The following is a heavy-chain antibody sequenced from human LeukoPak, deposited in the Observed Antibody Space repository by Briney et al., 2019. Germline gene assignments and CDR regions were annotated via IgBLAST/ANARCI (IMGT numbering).Heavy chain of an antibody. D-gene: IGHD5-12*01. V-gene: IGHV3-43*01. CDR3: AKGDVDSPMNFYH. CDR1: GFIFDDFT. CDR2: INWDGGST. J-gene: IGHJ4*02. Sequence: GGSLRLSCAASGFIFDDFTLHWVRQAPGKGLEWVSLINWDGGSTYYSDSVKARFTISRGNSKNSLYLQMDSLTTEDTAFYYCAKGDVDSPMNFYHWGQGTLVTVSS.